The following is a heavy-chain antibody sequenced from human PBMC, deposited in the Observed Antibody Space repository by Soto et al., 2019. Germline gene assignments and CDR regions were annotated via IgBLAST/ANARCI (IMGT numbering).Heavy chain of an antibody. CDR2: ISGSGGST. V-gene: IGHV3-23*01. J-gene: IGHJ5*02. CDR3: AKHSAMAKESNSFDP. D-gene: IGHD2-21*01. CDR1: GFTFSSYA. Sequence: EVQLLESGGGLVQPGGSLRLSCAASGFTFSSYAMSWVRQAPGKGLEWVSAISGSGGSTYYADSVKGRFTISRDNSKNTLYLQMNSLRAEDSAVYYCAKHSAMAKESNSFDPWGHGTLVTVSS.